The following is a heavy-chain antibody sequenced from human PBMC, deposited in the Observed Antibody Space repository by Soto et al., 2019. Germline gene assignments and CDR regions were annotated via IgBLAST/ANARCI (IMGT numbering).Heavy chain of an antibody. D-gene: IGHD3-3*02. V-gene: IGHV4-31*03. CDR1: GGSISSGGYY. CDR3: ARNGISPFDY. J-gene: IGHJ4*02. Sequence: SETLSLTCTVSGGSISSGGYYWSWIRQHPGKGLEWIGYIYYSGSTYYNPSLKSRVTISVDTSKNQFSLKLSSVTAADTAVYYCARNGISPFDYWGQGTLVTVSS. CDR2: IYYSGST.